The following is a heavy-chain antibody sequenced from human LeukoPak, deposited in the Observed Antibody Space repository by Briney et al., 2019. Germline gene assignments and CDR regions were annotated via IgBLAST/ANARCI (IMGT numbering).Heavy chain of an antibody. CDR2: IIPIFGTA. CDR1: GGTFSSYA. J-gene: IGHJ4*02. D-gene: IGHD6-6*01. CDR3: ARSPASEGSSPYYFDY. Sequence: SVKVSCKASGGTFSSYAISWVRQAPGQGLEWMGGIIPIFGTANYARKFQGRVTITADESTSTAYMELSSLRSEDTAVYYCARSPASEGSSPYYFDYWGQGTLVTVSS. V-gene: IGHV1-69*01.